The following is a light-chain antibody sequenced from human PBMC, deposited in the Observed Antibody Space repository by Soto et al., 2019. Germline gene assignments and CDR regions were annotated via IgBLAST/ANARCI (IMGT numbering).Light chain of an antibody. Sequence: EIMMTQSPATLSVSPGERATLSCRASQSIRANIAWYQQKPGQAPRLLIYAASVRASGIPARFSGTGFGREFTLSISSLQSEDSAVYYCQQYNSWTLISFGQGTRLEIK. CDR3: QQYNSWTLIS. J-gene: IGKJ5*01. CDR1: QSIRAN. V-gene: IGKV3-15*01. CDR2: AAS.